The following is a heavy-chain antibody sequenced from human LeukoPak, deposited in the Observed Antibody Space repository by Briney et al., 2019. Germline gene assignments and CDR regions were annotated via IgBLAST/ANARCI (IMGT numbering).Heavy chain of an antibody. CDR2: ISSSSSTI. CDR3: ARGATVTTYLFDY. J-gene: IGHJ4*02. Sequence: GGSLRLSCAASGFTFSSYSMNWVRQAPGKGLEWVSYISSSSSTIYYADSVKGRFTISRDNAKNSLYLQMNSLRAEDTAVYYCARGATVTTYLFDYWGQGTLVTVSS. D-gene: IGHD4-17*01. V-gene: IGHV3-48*04. CDR1: GFTFSSYS.